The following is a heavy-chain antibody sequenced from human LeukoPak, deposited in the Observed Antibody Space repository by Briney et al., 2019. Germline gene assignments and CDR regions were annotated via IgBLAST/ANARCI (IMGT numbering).Heavy chain of an antibody. CDR2: IYPGDSDT. V-gene: IGHV5-51*01. D-gene: IGHD3-10*01. Sequence: GESLKISSKGSGYSFISYWIGWVRQMPGKGLEWMGIIYPGDSDTRYSPSFQGQVTISADKSISTAYLQWSSLKASDTATYYCARHVGSYLSNPFDYWGQGTLVTVSS. CDR1: GYSFISYW. J-gene: IGHJ4*02. CDR3: ARHVGSYLSNPFDY.